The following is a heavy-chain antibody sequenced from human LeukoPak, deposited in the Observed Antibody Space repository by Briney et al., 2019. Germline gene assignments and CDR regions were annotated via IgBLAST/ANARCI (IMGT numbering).Heavy chain of an antibody. CDR2: IGTDGSST. CDR1: GFTFNTYW. D-gene: IGHD4-17*01. J-gene: IGHJ4*02. Sequence: GGSLRLSCAASGFTFNTYWMHWVRQAPGKGLVWVSRIGTDGSSTAYADSVKGRFTVSRDSAKNTLYLQLSSLRPEDTAVYYCGRDLNGDLDYWGQGTLVTVSS. V-gene: IGHV3-74*01. CDR3: GRDLNGDLDY.